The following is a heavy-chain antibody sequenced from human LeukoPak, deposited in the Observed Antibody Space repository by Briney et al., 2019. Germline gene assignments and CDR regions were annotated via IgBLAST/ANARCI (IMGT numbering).Heavy chain of an antibody. CDR1: GYTFTGYY. CDR2: INPNSGGT. D-gene: IGHD3-3*01. CDR3: ARGSDDFWSGYSPSY. Sequence: ASVKVSCKASGYTFTGYYMHWVRQAPGQGLEWMGWINPNSGGTNYAQKFQGRVTMTRDTSISTAYMELSRLRSDDTAVYYCARGSDDFWSGYSPSYLGQGTLVTVSS. J-gene: IGHJ4*02. V-gene: IGHV1-2*02.